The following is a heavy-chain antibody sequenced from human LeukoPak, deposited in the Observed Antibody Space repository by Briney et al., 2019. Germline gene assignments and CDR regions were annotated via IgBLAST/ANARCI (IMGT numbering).Heavy chain of an antibody. Sequence: AAVKVSCKASGYTFTSYGISWVRQAPGQGLEWMGWISAYNGNTNYAQKLQGRVTMTTDTSTSTAYMELRSLRSEDTAVYYCAGQNIYYYDSSGYLPGYWGQGTLVTVSS. V-gene: IGHV1-18*01. CDR2: ISAYNGNT. D-gene: IGHD3-22*01. J-gene: IGHJ4*02. CDR1: GYTFTSYG. CDR3: AGQNIYYYDSSGYLPGY.